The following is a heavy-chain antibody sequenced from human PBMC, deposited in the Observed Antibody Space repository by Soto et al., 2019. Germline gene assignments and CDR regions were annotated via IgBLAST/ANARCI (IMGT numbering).Heavy chain of an antibody. D-gene: IGHD2-2*01. CDR2: INDNGRAI. V-gene: IGHV3-48*03. CDR1: GFSFSTSQ. CDR3: AKDLTGYAMDV. J-gene: IGHJ6*02. Sequence: EVQLLESGGALVQPGGSLRLSCAASGFSFSTSQMDWVRQAPGKGLEWVSYINDNGRAIFYADSVRGRFTISRDNAKNSLFLQMNSLRGEDTAVYYCAKDLTGYAMDVWGQGTTVTVSS.